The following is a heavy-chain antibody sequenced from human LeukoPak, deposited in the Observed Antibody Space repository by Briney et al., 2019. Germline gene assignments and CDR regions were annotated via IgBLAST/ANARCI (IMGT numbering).Heavy chain of an antibody. CDR1: GGSISSGGYY. Sequence: SETLSLTCTVSGGSISSGGYYWSWVRQHPGKGLEWIGYIYYSGSTYYNPSLKSRVTISVDTSKNQFSLKLSSVTAADTAVYYCARDSATVIDYWGQGTLVTVSS. J-gene: IGHJ4*02. CDR3: ARDSATVIDY. CDR2: IYYSGST. V-gene: IGHV4-31*03. D-gene: IGHD4-17*01.